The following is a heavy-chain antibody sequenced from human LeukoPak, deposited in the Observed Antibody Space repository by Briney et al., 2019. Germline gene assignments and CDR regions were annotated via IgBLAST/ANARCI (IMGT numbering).Heavy chain of an antibody. CDR3: ARGGSDSSGYHDAFDI. CDR2: ISSSSSTI. Sequence: PGGSLRLSCAASGFTFSSYSMNWVRQAPGKGLEWVSYISSSSSTIYYADSVKGRFTISRDNSKNTLYLQMNSLRAEDTAVYYCARGGSDSSGYHDAFDIWGQGTMVTVSS. D-gene: IGHD3-22*01. CDR1: GFTFSSYS. J-gene: IGHJ3*02. V-gene: IGHV3-48*01.